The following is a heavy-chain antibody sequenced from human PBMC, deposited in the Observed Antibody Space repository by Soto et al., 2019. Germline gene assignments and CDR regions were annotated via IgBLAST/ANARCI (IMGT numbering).Heavy chain of an antibody. D-gene: IGHD6-25*01. CDR3: ARGSINGYPFDY. J-gene: IGHJ4*02. CDR1: GGTFSSYA. CDR2: IIPIFGTA. V-gene: IGHV1-69*06. Sequence: SVKVSCKASGGTFSSYAISWVRQAPGQGLEWMGGIIPIFGTANYAQKFQGRVTITADKSTSTAYMELSSLRSEDTAVYYCARGSINGYPFDYWGQGTLVTVSS.